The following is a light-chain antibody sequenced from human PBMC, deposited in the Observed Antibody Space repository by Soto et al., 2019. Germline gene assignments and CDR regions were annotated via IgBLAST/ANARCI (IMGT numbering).Light chain of an antibody. CDR1: QDISNY. V-gene: IGKV1-33*01. Sequence: DLQMTQSPSSLSASVGDRVTITCQASQDISNYLNWYQQKPGKAPKPLIYDASNLETGVPSRFSGSGSGTEFTFTISSLQPEDIATYYCQQYDNLPRTFGQGTKLEIK. CDR3: QQYDNLPRT. J-gene: IGKJ2*01. CDR2: DAS.